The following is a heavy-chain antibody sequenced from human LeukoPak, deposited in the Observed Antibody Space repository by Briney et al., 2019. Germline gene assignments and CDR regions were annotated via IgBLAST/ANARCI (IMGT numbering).Heavy chain of an antibody. CDR1: GASVSSRGYY. CDR3: ARQSGSSGWYFDF. Sequence: SETLSLTCTVSGASVSSRGYYWGWIRQPPGRGLEWIGSMYYSGSTYYNTSLKSRVSISADTSENHFFLKLSSVTAADTAVYYCARQSGSSGWYFDFWGQGTLVTVSS. D-gene: IGHD6-19*01. J-gene: IGHJ4*02. CDR2: MYYSGST. V-gene: IGHV4-39*01.